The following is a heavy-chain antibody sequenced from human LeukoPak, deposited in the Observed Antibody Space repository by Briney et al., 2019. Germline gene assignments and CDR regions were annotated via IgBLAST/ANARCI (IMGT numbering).Heavy chain of an antibody. D-gene: IGHD6-19*01. J-gene: IGHJ6*02. CDR2: IYPGDSDT. Sequence: GESLKISCKGSGYSFTSYWIGWVHQMPGKGLEWMGIIYPGDSDTRYSPSFQGQVTISADKYISTAYLQWSSLKASDTAMYYCARPTYSSGWNYGMDVWGQGTTVTVSS. CDR1: GYSFTSYW. CDR3: ARPTYSSGWNYGMDV. V-gene: IGHV5-51*07.